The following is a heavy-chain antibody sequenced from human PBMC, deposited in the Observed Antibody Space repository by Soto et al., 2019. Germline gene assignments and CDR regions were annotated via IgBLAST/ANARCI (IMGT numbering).Heavy chain of an antibody. V-gene: IGHV1-2*02. D-gene: IGHD3-10*01. CDR2: INPNSGGT. J-gene: IGHJ4*02. CDR1: GHTFTGYY. Sequence: ASVKVSCKASGHTFTGYYIHWVRQAPGQGLEWMGWINPNSGGTNYAQKFQGRVTITADESTSTADMELSRLRSEDTAVYYCATQALSPMVRGEFDYWGQGTLVTVSS. CDR3: ATQALSPMVRGEFDY.